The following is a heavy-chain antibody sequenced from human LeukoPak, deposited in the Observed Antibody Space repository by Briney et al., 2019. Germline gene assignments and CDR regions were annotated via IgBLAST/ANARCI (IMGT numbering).Heavy chain of an antibody. CDR2: IYYSGST. CDR3: AGVAGLDY. Sequence: PSETLSLTCTVSGGSISSSSYHWGWIRQPPGKGLEWIGSIYYSGSTYYNPSLKSRVTISVDTSKNQFSLKLSSVTAADTAVYYCAGVAGLDYWGQGTLVTVSS. CDR1: GGSISSSSYH. J-gene: IGHJ4*02. D-gene: IGHD6-19*01. V-gene: IGHV4-39*01.